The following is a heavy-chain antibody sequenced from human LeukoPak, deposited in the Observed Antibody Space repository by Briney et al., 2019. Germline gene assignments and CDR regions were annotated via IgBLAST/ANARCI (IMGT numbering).Heavy chain of an antibody. CDR2: ISGTGANT. D-gene: IGHD6-19*01. V-gene: IGHV3-23*01. CDR3: ARDTSSSGWFGFDY. J-gene: IGHJ4*02. Sequence: GGSLRLSCAASGFTFKNYGMSWVRQAPGKGLEWVSDISGTGANTYYADSVKGRFTISRDNSKNTLYLQMNSLRAEDTAVYYCARDTSSSGWFGFDYWGQGTLVTVSS. CDR1: GFTFKNYG.